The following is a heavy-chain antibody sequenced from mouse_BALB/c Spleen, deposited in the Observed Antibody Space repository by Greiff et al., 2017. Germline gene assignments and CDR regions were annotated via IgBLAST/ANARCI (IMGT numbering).Heavy chain of an antibody. J-gene: IGHJ4*01. V-gene: IGHV5-6-4*01. CDR3: TRNGYYGEAMDY. Sequence: EVMLVESGGGLVKPGGSLKLSCAASGFTFSSYTMSWVRQTPEKRLEWVATISSGGSYTYYPDSVKGRFTISRDNAKNTLYLQMSSLKSEDTAMDYCTRNGYYGEAMDYWGQGTSVTVSS. CDR1: GFTFSSYT. CDR2: ISSGGSYT. D-gene: IGHD2-3*01.